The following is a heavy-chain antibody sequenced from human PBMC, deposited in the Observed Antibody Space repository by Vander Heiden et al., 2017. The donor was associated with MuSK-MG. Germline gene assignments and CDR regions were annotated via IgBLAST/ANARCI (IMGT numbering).Heavy chain of an antibody. D-gene: IGHD2-2*01. CDR1: GFTFSSYS. CDR2: ISSSSSYI. CDR3: ARDVAMRGWGSDYYYGMDV. V-gene: IGHV3-21*01. Sequence: EVQLVESGGGLVKPGGSLRLSCAASGFTFSSYSMNWVRQAPGKGLEWVSSISSSSSYIYYADSVKGRFTISRDNAKNSLYLQMNSLRAEDTAVYYCARDVAMRGWGSDYYYGMDVWGQGTTVTVSS. J-gene: IGHJ6*02.